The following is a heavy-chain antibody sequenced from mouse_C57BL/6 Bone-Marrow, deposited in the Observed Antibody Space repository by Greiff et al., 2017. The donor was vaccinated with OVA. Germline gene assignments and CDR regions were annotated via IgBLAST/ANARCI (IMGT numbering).Heavy chain of an antibody. V-gene: IGHV1-81*01. D-gene: IGHD2-1*01. CDR3: ARLDYGNFLGY. Sequence: QVHVKQSGAELARPGASVKLSCKASGYTFTSYGISWVKQRTGQGLEWIGEIYPRSGNTYYNEKFKGKATLTADKSSSTAYMELRSLTSEDSAVYFCARLDYGNFLGYWGQGTSVTVSS. CDR2: IYPRSGNT. J-gene: IGHJ4*01. CDR1: GYTFTSYG.